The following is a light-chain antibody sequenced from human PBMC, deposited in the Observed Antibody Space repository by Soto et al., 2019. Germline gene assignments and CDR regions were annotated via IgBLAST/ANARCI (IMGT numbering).Light chain of an antibody. J-gene: IGKJ2*02. Sequence: DIQMTQSPSTLSASVGDRVTITCRASLSISSWLAWYQQKPGRAPNLLIYKASSLESGVPSRFSGSGSGTEYTLTISRLQPDDFATYYCQQYNSYPWTFGQGTKLEI. CDR1: LSISSW. CDR2: KAS. V-gene: IGKV1-5*03. CDR3: QQYNSYPWT.